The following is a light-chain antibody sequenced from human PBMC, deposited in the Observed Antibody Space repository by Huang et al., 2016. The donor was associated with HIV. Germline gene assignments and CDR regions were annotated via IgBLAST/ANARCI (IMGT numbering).Light chain of an antibody. J-gene: IGKJ2*01. CDR3: QQYGSSMAT. V-gene: IGKV3-20*01. CDR2: GTS. Sequence: LTQSPGSLSLSPGDRVTLSCRASQSVDSGYVAWYHQKPGQSPRLIVYGTSSRAAGIPSRFSGSGSGRDFSLNIRGLDSEDFGVYYCQQYGSSMATFGQGTKVDI. CDR1: QSVDSGY.